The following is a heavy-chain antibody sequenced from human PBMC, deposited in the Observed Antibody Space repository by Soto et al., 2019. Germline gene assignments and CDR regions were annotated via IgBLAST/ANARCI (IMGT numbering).Heavy chain of an antibody. V-gene: IGHV1-3*01. CDR1: GYTFTSYA. CDR3: ARVYCSGGSCYPAVFDY. CDR2: INAGNGNT. D-gene: IGHD2-15*01. Sequence: QVQLVQSGAEVKKPGASVKVSCKASGYTFTSYAMHWVRQAPGQRLEWMGWINAGNGNTKYSQKFQGRVTITRDTAASTDYMELSSLRSEDTAVYYCARVYCSGGSCYPAVFDYWGQGTLVTVSS. J-gene: IGHJ4*02.